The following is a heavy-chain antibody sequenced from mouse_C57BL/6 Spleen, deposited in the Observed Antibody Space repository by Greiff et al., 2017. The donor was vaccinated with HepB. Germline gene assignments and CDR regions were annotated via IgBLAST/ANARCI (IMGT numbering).Heavy chain of an antibody. D-gene: IGHD1-1*01. V-gene: IGHV14-2*01. CDR2: IDPEDGET. CDR3: ARADHGSSPDY. Sequence: EVQLQQSGAELVKPGASVKLSCTASGFNIKDYYMHWVKQRTEQGLEWIGRIDPEDGETKYATKFQGKATITADTSSNTAYLQLSSLTSEDTAVYYCARADHGSSPDYWGQSTTLTVSS. J-gene: IGHJ2*01. CDR1: GFNIKDYY.